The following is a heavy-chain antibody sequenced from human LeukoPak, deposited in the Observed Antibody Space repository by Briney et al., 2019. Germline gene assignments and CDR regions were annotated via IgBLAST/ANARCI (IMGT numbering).Heavy chain of an antibody. CDR3: ATTKTMVRGVITFDY. CDR1: GGTFSSYA. J-gene: IGHJ4*02. CDR2: IIPIFGTA. D-gene: IGHD3-10*01. Sequence: EASVKVSCKASGGTFSSYAICWVRQAPGQGLEWMGGIIPIFGTANYAQKFQGRVTITADESTSTAYMELSSLRSEDTAVYYCATTKTMVRGVITFDYWGQGTLVTVSS. V-gene: IGHV1-69*13.